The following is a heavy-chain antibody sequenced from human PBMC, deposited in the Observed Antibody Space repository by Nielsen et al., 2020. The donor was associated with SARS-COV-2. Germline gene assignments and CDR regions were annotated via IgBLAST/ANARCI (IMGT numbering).Heavy chain of an antibody. Sequence: GESLKISCTASGFIFDGFWMSWVRQAPGKGLEWVAHIKYDGSEEYYLDNVKGRFTISRDNSKNTLYLQMNSLRAEDTAVYYCAKLDIAVAGIDYWGQGTLVTVSS. CDR3: AKLDIAVAGIDY. CDR2: IKYDGSEE. CDR1: GFIFDGFW. V-gene: IGHV3-7*01. D-gene: IGHD6-19*01. J-gene: IGHJ4*02.